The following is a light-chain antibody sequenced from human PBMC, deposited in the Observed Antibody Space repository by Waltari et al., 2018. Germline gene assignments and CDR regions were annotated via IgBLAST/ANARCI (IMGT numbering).Light chain of an antibody. J-gene: IGKJ4*01. Sequence: ETVMTQSPATLSVSPGERVTLSCRASQTIVDNLAWYQQRPGQPPRLLIYAASTRATGVPARFSGGESGTEFTLTISSLQSEDFAVYYCQQYRHWPLAFGGGTKVEI. CDR3: QQYRHWPLA. CDR1: QTIVDN. CDR2: AAS. V-gene: IGKV3-15*01.